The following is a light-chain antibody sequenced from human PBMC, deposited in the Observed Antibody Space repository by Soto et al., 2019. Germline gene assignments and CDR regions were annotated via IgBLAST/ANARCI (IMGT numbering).Light chain of an antibody. Sequence: DIQMTQSPSTLSASVGDRVTITCRASQSIRGWLAWYQQNPGKAPKLLIYKASTLESGVPSRFSVSGSGTEFTLTISSLQPDDCATYYCQQDNNYGSWTFGQGTKVEIK. J-gene: IGKJ1*01. V-gene: IGKV1-5*03. CDR1: QSIRGW. CDR3: QQDNNYGSWT. CDR2: KAS.